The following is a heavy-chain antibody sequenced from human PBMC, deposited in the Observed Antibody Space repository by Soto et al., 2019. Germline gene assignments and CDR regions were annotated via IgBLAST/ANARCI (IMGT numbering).Heavy chain of an antibody. CDR1: GFTFSSYG. CDR2: IWYDGSDK. J-gene: IGHJ4*02. CDR3: ARSMVPNRPPGY. V-gene: IGHV3-33*01. Sequence: QVQLVESGGGMVQPGRSLRLSCAASGFTFSSYGMHWVRQAPGKGLEWVAVIWYDGSDKYYADSVKGRFTISRDNSKNTLYLQMNSLRDEDTAVYYCARSMVPNRPPGYWGQGTLVTVSS. D-gene: IGHD3-10*01.